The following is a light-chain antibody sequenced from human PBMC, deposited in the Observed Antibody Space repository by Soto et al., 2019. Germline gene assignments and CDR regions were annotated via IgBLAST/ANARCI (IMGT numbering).Light chain of an antibody. CDR1: QGISNY. Sequence: DIQMTQSPSSLSASVRDRVTITCRASQGISNYLAWYQQKPGKVPKLLIYAASTLQSGVPSRFSGSGSGTDVSLTISSLLHEDVATYYCHKYDSALWTFGQGTKVEIK. CDR2: AAS. V-gene: IGKV1-27*01. J-gene: IGKJ1*01. CDR3: HKYDSALWT.